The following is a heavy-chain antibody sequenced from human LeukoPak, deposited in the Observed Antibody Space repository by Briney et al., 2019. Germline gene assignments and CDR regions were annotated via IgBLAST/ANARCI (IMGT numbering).Heavy chain of an antibody. D-gene: IGHD3-10*01. CDR2: ISDDGSDK. V-gene: IGHV3-30*03. CDR3: VPSFSGSFV. J-gene: IGHJ4*02. Sequence: PGGSLRLSCAASGFTFSSYGMNWVRQAPGKGLEWVAVISDDGSDKYYGDSVQGRFAISRDDSESTLFLEMKSLRAEDTAVYYCVPSFSGSFVWGQGTPVTVSS. CDR1: GFTFSSYG.